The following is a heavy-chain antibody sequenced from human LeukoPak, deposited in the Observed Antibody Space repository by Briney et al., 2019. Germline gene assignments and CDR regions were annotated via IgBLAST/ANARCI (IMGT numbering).Heavy chain of an antibody. CDR3: ARAGSFRFDY. J-gene: IGHJ4*02. V-gene: IGHV3-74*01. CDR1: GFTFSNSW. CDR2: MNSDGSIT. Sequence: QTGGSLRLSCAASGFTFSNSWMHWVRQVPGKGLLWVSRMNSDGSITNYADSVKDRFTISRDNARNTLYLQIHTLTVEDTAVYYCARAGSFRFDYWGQGTLVTVSS. D-gene: IGHD1-14*01.